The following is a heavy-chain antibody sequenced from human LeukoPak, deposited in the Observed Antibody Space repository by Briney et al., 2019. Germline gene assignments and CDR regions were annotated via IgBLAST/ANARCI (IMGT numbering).Heavy chain of an antibody. Sequence: PSETLSLTCAVSGYSISSGYYWGWIRQPPGKGLEWIGSIYHSGSTYYNPSLKSRVTISVDTSKNQFSLKLSSVTAADTAVYYCASEEYSSSPDYWGQGTLVTVSS. J-gene: IGHJ4*02. CDR1: GYSISSGYY. CDR2: IYHSGST. D-gene: IGHD6-13*01. V-gene: IGHV4-38-2*01. CDR3: ASEEYSSSPDY.